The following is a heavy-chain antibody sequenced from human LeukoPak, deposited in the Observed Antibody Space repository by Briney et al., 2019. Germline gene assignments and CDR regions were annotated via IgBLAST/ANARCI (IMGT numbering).Heavy chain of an antibody. CDR2: ISTSSSTI. Sequence: GGSLRLSCAASGFTFRTYSMNWVRQAPGKGLEWVSYISTSSSTIYYAGSVKGRFTISRDNAENSLYLQMNSLRVEDTAVYYCARDYTRDVYNIWGQGTLVTVSS. D-gene: IGHD3-9*01. J-gene: IGHJ4*02. CDR1: GFTFRTYS. CDR3: ARDYTRDVYNI. V-gene: IGHV3-48*01.